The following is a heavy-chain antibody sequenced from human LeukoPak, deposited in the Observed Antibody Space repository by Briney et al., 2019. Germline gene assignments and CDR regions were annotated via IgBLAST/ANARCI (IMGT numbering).Heavy chain of an antibody. CDR3: ARPGYCSATTCRDFDS. D-gene: IGHD2-15*01. CDR1: GYSFSSYG. J-gene: IGHJ4*02. CDR2: IDPVDSDT. Sequence: GESLKISCKGSGYSFSSYGIAWVRQMPGKGLEWMWVIDPVDSDTRYSPSFQGQVSISADKAIRTAYLQWNSLKASDTATYYCARPGYCSATTCRDFDSWGQGTLVIVSS. V-gene: IGHV5-51*01.